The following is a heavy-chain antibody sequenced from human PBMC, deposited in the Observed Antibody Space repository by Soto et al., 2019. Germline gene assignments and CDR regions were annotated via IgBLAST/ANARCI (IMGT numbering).Heavy chain of an antibody. CDR3: ARGRYGDY. Sequence: QVHLVQSGGEVKKPGASVKVSCKASGYTFTSYGITWVRQAPGQGLEWMGWISAHNGNTDYAQKLQGRVIVTRDTSTCTAYMELRSLISDDTAVYYCARGRYGDYWGQGALVTVSS. V-gene: IGHV1-18*01. CDR1: GYTFTSYG. CDR2: ISAHNGNT. D-gene: IGHD1-1*01. J-gene: IGHJ4*02.